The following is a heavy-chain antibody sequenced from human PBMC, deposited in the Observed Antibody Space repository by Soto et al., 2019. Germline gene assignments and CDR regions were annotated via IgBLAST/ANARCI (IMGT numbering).Heavy chain of an antibody. CDR3: VRDSSSWFYYYYGMDV. J-gene: IGHJ6*02. Sequence: SLNLSCKTSGYRITYITMSSVPQKHKQGLEWMGWISAYNDNTNYAQKLQGRVSMTTDTSTGTAYMDLRSLRSDDTAIYYCVRDSSSWFYYYYGMDVWGQGTTVTVSS. D-gene: IGHD6-13*01. V-gene: IGHV1-18*04. CDR1: GYRITYIT. CDR2: ISAYNDNT.